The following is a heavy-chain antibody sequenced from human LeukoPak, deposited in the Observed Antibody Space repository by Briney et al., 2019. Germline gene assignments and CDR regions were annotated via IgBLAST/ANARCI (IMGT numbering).Heavy chain of an antibody. CDR1: GFTFSSYW. J-gene: IGHJ4*02. CDR2: IKQDGSEK. CDR3: ARDQIPPYIAARHDY. D-gene: IGHD6-6*01. V-gene: IGHV3-7*01. Sequence: PGGSLRLSCAASGFTFSSYWMSWVRQAPGKGLEWVANIKQDGSEKYYVDSVKGRFTISRDNAKNSLYLQMNSLRAEDTAVYYCARDQIPPYIAARHDYWGRGTLVTVSS.